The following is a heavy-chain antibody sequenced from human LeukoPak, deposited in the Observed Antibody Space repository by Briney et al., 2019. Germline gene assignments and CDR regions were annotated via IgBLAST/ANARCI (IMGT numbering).Heavy chain of an antibody. CDR1: GYTFTGYY. D-gene: IGHD3-9*01. Sequence: GASVKVSCKASGYTFTGYYMHWVRQAPGQGLEWMGWINPNSGGTNYAQKFQGRVTMTRDTSISTAYMELSRLRSDDTAVYYRARDRGVANFDWLLFFDYWGQGTLVTVSS. CDR2: INPNSGGT. CDR3: ARDRGVANFDWLLFFDY. J-gene: IGHJ4*02. V-gene: IGHV1-2*02.